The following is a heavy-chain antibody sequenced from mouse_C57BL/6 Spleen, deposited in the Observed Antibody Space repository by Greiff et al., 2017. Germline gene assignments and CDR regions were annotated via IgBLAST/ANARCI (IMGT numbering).Heavy chain of an antibody. Sequence: QVQLKQSGPELVKPGASVKISCKASGYAFSSSWMHWVKQRPGKGLEWIGRIYPGDGDTNYNGKFKGKATLTADKSSITAYMQLSSLTSENSAVYFCADGGNFPFDYWGQGTTLTVSS. CDR1: GYAFSSSW. J-gene: IGHJ2*01. D-gene: IGHD2-1*01. CDR3: ADGGNFPFDY. V-gene: IGHV1-82*01. CDR2: IYPGDGDT.